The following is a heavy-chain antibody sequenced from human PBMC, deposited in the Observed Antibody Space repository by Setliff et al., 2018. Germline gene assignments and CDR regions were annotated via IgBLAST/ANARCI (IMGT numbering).Heavy chain of an antibody. V-gene: IGHV4-39*07. CDR2: VYYSGYT. J-gene: IGHJ4*02. Sequence: PSETLSLTCNVSGGSVSSTSHYWGWIRQPPGKGMEWIGSVYYSGYTYYNPSLQSRVTISVDKSKNQFSLKLKSVTAADTAVYYFRLAHCNDTSCEEALDYWSQGTLVTVSS. D-gene: IGHD2-2*01. CDR1: GGSVSSTSHY. CDR3: RLAHCNDTSCEEALDY.